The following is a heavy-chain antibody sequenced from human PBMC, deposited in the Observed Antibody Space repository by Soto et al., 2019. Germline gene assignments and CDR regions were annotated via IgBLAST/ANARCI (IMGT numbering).Heavy chain of an antibody. J-gene: IGHJ6*02. D-gene: IGHD3-10*01. CDR2: IYPGDSDT. Sequence: GAALKISGKGSGYSFTSYWIGWVRQMPGKGLEWMGIIYPGDSDTRYSPSFQGQVTISADKSISNAYLQWSSLKASDTAMYYCARQPDTYYYGSGSYYRGYYYGMDVWGQGTTVTVSS. CDR1: GYSFTSYW. V-gene: IGHV5-51*01. CDR3: ARQPDTYYYGSGSYYRGYYYGMDV.